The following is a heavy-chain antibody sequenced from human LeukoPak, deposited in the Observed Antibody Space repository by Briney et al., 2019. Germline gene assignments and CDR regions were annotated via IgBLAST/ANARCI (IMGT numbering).Heavy chain of an antibody. CDR3: ATVSSRGVGHFDY. D-gene: IGHD3-10*01. Sequence: ASVKVSCKASGYIFTDYYIHWVQQAPGKGLEWMGRVDPEDGEPISAEKFQARVTLSADTPTDTAYMELSSLTSEDTAVYYCATVSSRGVGHFDYWGQGTLVTVSS. CDR1: GYIFTDYY. V-gene: IGHV1-69-2*01. CDR2: VDPEDGEP. J-gene: IGHJ4*02.